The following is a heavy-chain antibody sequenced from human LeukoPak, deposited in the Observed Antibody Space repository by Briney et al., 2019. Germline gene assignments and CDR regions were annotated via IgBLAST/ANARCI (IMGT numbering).Heavy chain of an antibody. V-gene: IGHV1-46*01. CDR1: GYTFTIYY. Sequence: ASVKVSCKASGYTFTIYYIHWVRQAPGRGLEWMGIIKPSGGSTSYAQKVQGRVTMTRDTSTSTVYMELSSLRSEDTAVYYCARAGIFDYWGQGTLVTVSS. J-gene: IGHJ4*02. CDR3: ARAGIFDY. CDR2: IKPSGGST. D-gene: IGHD3-10*01.